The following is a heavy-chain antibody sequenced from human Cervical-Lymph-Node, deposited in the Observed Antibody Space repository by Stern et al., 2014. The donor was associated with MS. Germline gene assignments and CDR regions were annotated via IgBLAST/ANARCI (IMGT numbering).Heavy chain of an antibody. J-gene: IGHJ3*02. Sequence: QIQLVESGAEVKKPAATVKVSCKASGYTFSSYGISWVRKAPGHGLEWMGVIVAYDGNTNESQKLQGRVTMTTYTSTSTAYMDLRRLVSDDAALYYFARALLGSESAFDIWGQGTMVTVSS. V-gene: IGHV1-18*01. CDR3: ARALLGSESAFDI. CDR1: GYTFSSYG. CDR2: IVAYDGNT. D-gene: IGHD1-26*01.